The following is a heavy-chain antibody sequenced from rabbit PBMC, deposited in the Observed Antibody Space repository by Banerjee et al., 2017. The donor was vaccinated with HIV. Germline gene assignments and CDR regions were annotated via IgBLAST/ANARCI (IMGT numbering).Heavy chain of an antibody. CDR1: GFSFSSSNW. Sequence: QEQLEESGGDLVKPEGSLTLTCTASGFSFSSSNWICWVRQAPGKGLEWIACIYAGSSDSTYYASWAKGRFTISKTSSTTVTLQLNSLTAADTATYFCAREGGGYYFRLWGPGTLVTVS. D-gene: IGHD1-1*01. V-gene: IGHV1S45*01. J-gene: IGHJ4*01. CDR2: IYAGSSDST. CDR3: AREGGGYYFRL.